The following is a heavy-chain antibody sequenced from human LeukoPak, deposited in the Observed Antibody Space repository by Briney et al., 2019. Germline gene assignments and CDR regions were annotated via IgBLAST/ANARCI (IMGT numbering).Heavy chain of an antibody. V-gene: IGHV3-33*06. J-gene: IGHJ4*02. CDR3: AKGALGDN. D-gene: IGHD3-16*01. CDR2: MWDDGTNE. CDR1: GFNFGIYG. Sequence: PGGSLRLSCTASGFNFGIYGMHWVRQAPGKGLEWVAVMWDDGTNEYYVESVKGRFTISRDNGKRTLYLQMNSLRVEDTAVYYCAKGALGDNWGQGTLVTVSS.